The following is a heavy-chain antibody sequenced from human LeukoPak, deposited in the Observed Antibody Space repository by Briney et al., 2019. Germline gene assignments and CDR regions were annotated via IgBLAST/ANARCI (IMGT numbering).Heavy chain of an antibody. CDR1: GYSISSGYY. CDR3: ARVTYYGSGSYYSPYGMDV. Sequence: SETLSLTCAVSGYSISSGYYWGWIRQPPGKGLEWIGSICHSGSTYYNPSLKSRVTISVDTSKNQFSLKLSSVTAADTAVYYCARVTYYGSGSYYSPYGMDVWGKGTTVTVSS. V-gene: IGHV4-38-2*01. D-gene: IGHD3-10*01. J-gene: IGHJ6*04. CDR2: ICHSGST.